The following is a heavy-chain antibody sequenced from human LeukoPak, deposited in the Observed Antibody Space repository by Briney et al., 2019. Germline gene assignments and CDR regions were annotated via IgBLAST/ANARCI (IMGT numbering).Heavy chain of an antibody. J-gene: IGHJ4*02. CDR2: IYYSGSS. V-gene: IGHV4-39*07. Sequence: SETLSLTCSVSGGSISSSSYYWGWIRRPPGKGLEWLGSIYYSGSSYYNPSLKSRVTISVDTSKNQFSLKLSSVTAADTAVYYCARISSSWYYFDYWGQGTLVTVSS. CDR3: ARISSSWYYFDY. D-gene: IGHD6-13*01. CDR1: GGSISSSSYY.